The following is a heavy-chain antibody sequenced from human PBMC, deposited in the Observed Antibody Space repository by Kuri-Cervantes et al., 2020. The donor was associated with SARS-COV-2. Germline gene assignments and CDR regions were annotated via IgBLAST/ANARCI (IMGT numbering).Heavy chain of an antibody. CDR3: AKESWYEDPRLGYFDL. D-gene: IGHD2-15*01. Sequence: GGSLRLSCAASGFTFDDYAMHWVRQAPGKGLEWVPGISWNSGSIGYADSVKGRFTISRDNAKNSLYLQMNSLRAEDTALYYCAKESWYEDPRLGYFDLWGRGTLVTVSS. J-gene: IGHJ2*01. CDR2: ISWNSGSI. CDR1: GFTFDDYA. V-gene: IGHV3-9*01.